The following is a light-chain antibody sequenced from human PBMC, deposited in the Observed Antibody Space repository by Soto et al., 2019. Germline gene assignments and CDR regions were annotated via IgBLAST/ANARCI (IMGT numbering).Light chain of an antibody. Sequence: DIPMTQSPSTLTASVGDRITITCRASQSISIWLAWYQQTPGKAPKILIYDASRLEGGVPSRFSGSGSGTEFTLTISNLQPGDFATYYCQQYNGYSTWTFGQGTRVEIK. CDR3: QQYNGYSTWT. V-gene: IGKV1-5*01. J-gene: IGKJ1*01. CDR1: QSISIW. CDR2: DAS.